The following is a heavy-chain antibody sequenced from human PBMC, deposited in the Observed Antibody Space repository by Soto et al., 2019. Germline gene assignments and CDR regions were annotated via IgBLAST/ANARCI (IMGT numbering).Heavy chain of an antibody. CDR2: IYPGDSDT. CDR1: GYSFTSYW. J-gene: IGHJ6*02. D-gene: IGHD3-3*01. V-gene: IGHV5-51*01. CDR3: ARSPAYYDFWSGYHLYYYGMDV. Sequence: GESMKISCNGSGYSFTSYWIGWVRQMPWKGLEWMGIIYPGDSDTRYSPSFQGQVTISADKSISTAYLQWSSLKASDTAMYYCARSPAYYDFWSGYHLYYYGMDVWGQGTTVTVPS.